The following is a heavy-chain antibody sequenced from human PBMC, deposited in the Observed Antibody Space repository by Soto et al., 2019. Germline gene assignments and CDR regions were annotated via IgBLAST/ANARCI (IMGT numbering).Heavy chain of an antibody. CDR2: IWSDGTKK. V-gene: IGHV3-33*08. J-gene: IGHJ4*02. CDR1: GFTFSNFG. CDR3: ARDLRGRGTVVPHLGY. D-gene: IGHD2-15*01. Sequence: PGVSLRLSCAAPGFTFSNFGMHWVRQAPGKGLEWVSVIWSDGTKKHYADSVKGRFTISRDNLKNTLYLLMNSLRAEDTAVYRCARDLRGRGTVVPHLGYWGQGTLVTVSS.